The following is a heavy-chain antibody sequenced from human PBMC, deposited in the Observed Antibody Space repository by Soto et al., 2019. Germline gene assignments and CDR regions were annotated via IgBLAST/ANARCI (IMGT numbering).Heavy chain of an antibody. J-gene: IGHJ5*02. CDR3: ERGPQSTGWRGKWFDP. D-gene: IGHD6-19*01. CDR2: IVTYNGNT. V-gene: IGHV1-18*01. Sequence: QVQLVQSGGELKKPGDSLKVSCKASGYTFSNFGVSWVRQAPGQGLEWMGWIVTYNGNTNSAQKFQDRLTMTTDTSTTTAYMELRSLTYDYTDVYYCERGPQSTGWRGKWFDPWGQGTLVTVSS. CDR1: GYTFSNFG.